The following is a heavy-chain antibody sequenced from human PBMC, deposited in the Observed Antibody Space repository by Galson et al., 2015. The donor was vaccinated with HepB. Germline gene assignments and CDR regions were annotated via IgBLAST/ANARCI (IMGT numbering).Heavy chain of an antibody. CDR3: TKEGRSNDFDF. V-gene: IGHV1-2*05. D-gene: IGHD6-13*01. J-gene: IGHJ4*02. CDR2: INPHTGDT. CDR1: GYTFTAYS. Sequence: SLKLSCTASGYTFTAYSLRWVRQAPGQGLEWMGRINPHTGDTNYAQPFQGRVTMTRDTSISTAYMELSRLSSDDTVVYSCTKEGRSNDFDFWGQGTLVTVSS.